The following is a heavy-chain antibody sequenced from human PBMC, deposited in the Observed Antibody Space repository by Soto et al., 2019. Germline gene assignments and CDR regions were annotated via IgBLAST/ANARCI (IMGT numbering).Heavy chain of an antibody. V-gene: IGHV4-31*03. CDR1: GGSISSGGYY. J-gene: IGHJ5*02. CDR3: AREGISHNWFDP. Sequence: SETLSLTCTVSGGSISSGGYYWSWIRQHPGKGLEWIGYIYYSGSTYYNPSLKSRVTISVDTSKNQFSLKLSSVTAADTAVYYCAREGISHNWFDPWGQGTLVTVSS. CDR2: IYYSGST. D-gene: IGHD2-21*01.